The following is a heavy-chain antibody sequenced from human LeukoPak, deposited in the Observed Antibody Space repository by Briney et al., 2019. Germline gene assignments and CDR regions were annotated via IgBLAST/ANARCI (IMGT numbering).Heavy chain of an antibody. CDR1: GYTFTTYY. CDR2: FNPSDGRA. V-gene: IGHV1-46*01. Sequence: ASVKVSCKASGYTFTTYYLHWVRQAPGQGLEWMGIFNPSDGRATYTQKFQGRVTMTRDTSTSTVYMDLSSLRSDDTAVYYCARQAVTTGWFFDYWGQGTLDAVSS. J-gene: IGHJ4*02. D-gene: IGHD4-17*01. CDR3: ARQAVTTGWFFDY.